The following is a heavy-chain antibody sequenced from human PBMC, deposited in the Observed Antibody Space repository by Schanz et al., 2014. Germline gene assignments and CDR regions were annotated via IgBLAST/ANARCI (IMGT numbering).Heavy chain of an antibody. D-gene: IGHD6-13*01. CDR2: INPSGGST. Sequence: QVQLVQSGAEVKKPGASVKVSCKASGYTFTSDSMHWVRQAPGQGLEWMGMINPSGGSTTYAQKFQGRVTVTSDTSTSTVYMEVSSLRSEDTAVYYCARDGVDAAAGGNYWGQGTLVTVSS. CDR1: GYTFTSDS. V-gene: IGHV1-46*03. CDR3: ARDGVDAAAGGNY. J-gene: IGHJ4*02.